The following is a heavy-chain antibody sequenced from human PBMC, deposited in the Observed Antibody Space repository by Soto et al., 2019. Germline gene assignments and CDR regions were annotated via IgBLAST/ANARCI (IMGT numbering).Heavy chain of an antibody. CDR3: LGRGYTYGDFDC. CDR1: GWPFSDFY. J-gene: IGHJ4*02. D-gene: IGHD5-18*01. V-gene: IGHV4-34*01. CDR2: ISHTGST. Sequence: SATLPLTCHISGWPFSDFYWSWIRQPPGTGQAWIGEISHTGSTNYNPSLKSRVTISIDTSKNQFSLNLSSVTAADTAVYYCLGRGYTYGDFDCRGQGTLVTVS.